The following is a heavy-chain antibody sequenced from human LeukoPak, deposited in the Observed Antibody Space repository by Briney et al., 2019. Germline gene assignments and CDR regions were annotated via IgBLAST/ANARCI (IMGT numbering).Heavy chain of an antibody. CDR1: GFTFSSDR. J-gene: IGHJ4*02. Sequence: GGSLRLSRVASGFTFSSDRMKWVRQAPGKGLEWVSTIYSGSDYIYYADSVKGRFTISRDNAKNPLYLQMNSLRAEDTAVYYCARDLPVSGAYHNFDCWGQGTLVTVSS. V-gene: IGHV3-21*01. D-gene: IGHD4/OR15-4a*01. CDR2: IYSGSDYI. CDR3: ARDLPVSGAYHNFDC.